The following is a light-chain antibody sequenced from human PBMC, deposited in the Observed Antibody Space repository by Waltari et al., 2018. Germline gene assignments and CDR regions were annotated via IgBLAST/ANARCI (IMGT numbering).Light chain of an antibody. CDR1: SSDVGGYNY. CDR3: CSYAGTYAYV. V-gene: IGLV2-11*01. Sequence: QSALTQPRSVSGSPGQSVTISCTGPSSDVGGYNYVSWYQHHPGNAPKLMIYDVSKRSSGVPDRFSGSKSGNTASLTISGLQAEDDADFYCCSYAGTYAYVFGTGTKVTVL. CDR2: DVS. J-gene: IGLJ1*01.